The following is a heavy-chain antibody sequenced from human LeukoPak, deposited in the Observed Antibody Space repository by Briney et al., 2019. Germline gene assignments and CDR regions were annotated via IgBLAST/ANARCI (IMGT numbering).Heavy chain of an antibody. V-gene: IGHV3-23*01. D-gene: IGHD3-10*01. J-gene: IGHJ4*02. CDR2: ISGSGGST. Sequence: GGSLRLSCAASGFTFSSYAMSWVRQAPGKGLEWVSAISGSGGSTYYADSVKGRFTISRDNSKNTPYLQMSSLRAEDTAVYYCAKMVTMVRGVVSFDYWGQGTLVTVSS. CDR1: GFTFSSYA. CDR3: AKMVTMVRGVVSFDY.